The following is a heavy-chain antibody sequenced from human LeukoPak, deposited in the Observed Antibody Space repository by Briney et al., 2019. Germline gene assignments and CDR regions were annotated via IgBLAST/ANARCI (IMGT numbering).Heavy chain of an antibody. V-gene: IGHV3-30*02. CDR2: IRNDGSII. D-gene: IGHD3-10*01. CDR3: AREGDYYGSGSYFDP. Sequence: GGSLRLSCAASGFTFSSYGMHWIRQAPGKGLEWVAFIRNDGSIIYNADSVKGRFTISRDNSKNTLYLQMNSLRAEDTAVYYCAREGDYYGSGSYFDPWGQGTLVTVSS. J-gene: IGHJ5*02. CDR1: GFTFSSYG.